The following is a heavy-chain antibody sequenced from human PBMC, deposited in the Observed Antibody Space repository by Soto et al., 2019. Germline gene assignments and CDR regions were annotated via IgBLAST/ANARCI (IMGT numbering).Heavy chain of an antibody. CDR2: ISWNSGSI. CDR1: GFTFDDYG. V-gene: IGHV3-9*01. D-gene: IGHD1-1*01. J-gene: IGHJ5*02. CDR3: AKVSTTHTFGPLDP. Sequence: GGSLRLSCAASGFTFDDYGMHWVRQAPGKGLEWVSGISWNSGSIGYADSVKGRFIISRDNAKNSVYLQMNNLRPEDTAFYFCAKVSTTHTFGPLDPWGQGTLVTVSS.